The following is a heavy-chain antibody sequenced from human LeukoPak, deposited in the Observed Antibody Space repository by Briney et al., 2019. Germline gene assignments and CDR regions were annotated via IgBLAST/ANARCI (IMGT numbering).Heavy chain of an antibody. D-gene: IGHD3-22*01. CDR1: GGSITSYY. Sequence: SETLSLTCTVSGGSITSYYRSWIRQSPGKGLEWIGFMYYSGTTNYNPSLKSRVTISVDTSKKQFSLKLSSVTAADTAVYYCARVTYYYDSSGFDPWGQGTLVTVSS. CDR2: MYYSGTT. CDR3: ARVTYYYDSSGFDP. J-gene: IGHJ5*02. V-gene: IGHV4-59*01.